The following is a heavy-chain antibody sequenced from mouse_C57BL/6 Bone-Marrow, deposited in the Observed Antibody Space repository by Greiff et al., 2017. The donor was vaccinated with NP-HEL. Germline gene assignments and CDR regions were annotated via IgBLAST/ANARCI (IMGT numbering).Heavy chain of an antibody. V-gene: IGHV5-17*01. CDR2: ISSGSSTI. J-gene: IGHJ2*01. CDR3: ARPYGSSPFDY. CDR1: GFTFSDYG. Sequence: EVKLMESGGGLVKPGGSLKLSCAASGFTFSDYGMHWVRQAPEQGLEWVAYISSGSSTIYYADTVKGRFTISRDNANNTLFLQMTSLRSEDTAMYYGARPYGSSPFDYWGQGTTLTVSS. D-gene: IGHD1-1*01.